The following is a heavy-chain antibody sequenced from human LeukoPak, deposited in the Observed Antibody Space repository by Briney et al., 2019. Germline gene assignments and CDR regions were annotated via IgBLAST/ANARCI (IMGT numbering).Heavy chain of an antibody. CDR1: GFTFSSYS. CDR2: ISSSSSYI. Sequence: GGSLRLSCAASGFTFSSYSMNWVRQAPGKGLEWVSSISSSSSYIYYADSVKGRFTISRDNSKSTLYLQMNSLRPEDTAVYFCSRGDYGSEFDYWGQGTLVTVSS. D-gene: IGHD3-10*01. CDR3: SRGDYGSEFDY. J-gene: IGHJ4*02. V-gene: IGHV3-21*01.